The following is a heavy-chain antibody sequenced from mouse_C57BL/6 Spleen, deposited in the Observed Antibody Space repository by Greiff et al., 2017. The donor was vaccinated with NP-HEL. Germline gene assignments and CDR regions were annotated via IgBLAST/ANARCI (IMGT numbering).Heavy chain of an antibody. CDR3: ASIRTGRGYAMDY. CDR1: GYTFTDYN. J-gene: IGHJ4*01. V-gene: IGHV1-22*01. CDR2: INPNNGGT. D-gene: IGHD4-1*01. Sequence: LKQSGPELVKPGASVKMSCKASGYTFTDYNMHWVKQSHGKSLEWIGYINPNNGGTSYNQKFKGKATLTVNKSSSTAYMELRSLTSEDSAVYYCASIRTGRGYAMDYWGQGTSVTVSS.